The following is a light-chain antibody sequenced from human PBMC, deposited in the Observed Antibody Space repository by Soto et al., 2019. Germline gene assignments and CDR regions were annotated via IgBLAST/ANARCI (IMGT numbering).Light chain of an antibody. Sequence: EIVLTQSPGTLSLSPGERATLFCRTSQSVDSNFLAWYQQKPGQAPRLLVYGSSARAAGVPDRFLGSGSGTDLTLTITRLEPEDFAVYFCQHYGRSPLLYTFGQGTKLGVK. J-gene: IGKJ2*01. CDR2: GSS. CDR3: QHYGRSPLLYT. V-gene: IGKV3-20*01. CDR1: QSVDSNF.